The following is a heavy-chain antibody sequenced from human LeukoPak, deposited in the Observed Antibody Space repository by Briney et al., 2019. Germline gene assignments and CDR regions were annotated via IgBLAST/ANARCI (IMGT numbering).Heavy chain of an antibody. CDR2: INHSGST. CDR1: GGSFSGYY. CDR3: ARRRNSRAVAGTVDY. V-gene: IGHV4-34*01. Sequence: PSETLSLTCAVYGGSFSGYYWSWIRQPPGKGLEWIGEINHSGSTNYNPSLKSRVTISVDTSKNQFSLKLSSVTAADTAVYYCARRRNSRAVAGTVDYWGQGTLVTVSS. D-gene: IGHD6-19*01. J-gene: IGHJ4*02.